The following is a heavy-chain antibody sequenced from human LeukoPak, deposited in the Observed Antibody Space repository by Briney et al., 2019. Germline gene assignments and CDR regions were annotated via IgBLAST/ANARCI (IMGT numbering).Heavy chain of an antibody. CDR3: ARGRCSGGSCYSDY. V-gene: IGHV4-4*07. Sequence: SSETLSLTCTVSGGSISSYYWSWIRQPAGKGLEWIGRIYTSGSTNYNPSLKSRVTMSVDTSKNQFSLKLSSVTAADTAVYCCARGRCSGGSCYSDYWGQGTLVTVSS. J-gene: IGHJ4*02. D-gene: IGHD2-15*01. CDR2: IYTSGST. CDR1: GGSISSYY.